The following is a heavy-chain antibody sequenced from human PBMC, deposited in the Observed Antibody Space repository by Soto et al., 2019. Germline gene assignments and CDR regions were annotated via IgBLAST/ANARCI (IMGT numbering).Heavy chain of an antibody. CDR2: IIPIFGTA. Sequence: QVQLVQSGAEVKKPGSSVKVSCKASGGTFSSYAISWVRQAPGQGLEWMGGIIPIFGTANYAQKFQGRVTITADESTSTDYMERSSLRSEDTAVYYCAREGWGWLQFSAPDYWGQGTLVTVSS. J-gene: IGHJ4*02. V-gene: IGHV1-69*01. D-gene: IGHD2-21*01. CDR3: AREGWGWLQFSAPDY. CDR1: GGTFSSYA.